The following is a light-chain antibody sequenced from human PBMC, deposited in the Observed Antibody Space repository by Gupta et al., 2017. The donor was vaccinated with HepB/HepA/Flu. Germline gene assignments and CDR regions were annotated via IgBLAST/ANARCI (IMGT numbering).Light chain of an antibody. CDR1: SSHIGNDS. CDR2: KNY. V-gene: IGLV1-47*01. J-gene: IGLJ1*01. CDR3: VGWGGSLSGYV. Sequence: QSVLIQPPSASGTPGQMSTTPCSGSSSHIGNDSVYWYQQLPETAPKLLIYKNYQRPSGVNDRFSGSKSGTSASLAISGLQSEDEADYYCVGWGGSLSGYVYGTGTKVTVL.